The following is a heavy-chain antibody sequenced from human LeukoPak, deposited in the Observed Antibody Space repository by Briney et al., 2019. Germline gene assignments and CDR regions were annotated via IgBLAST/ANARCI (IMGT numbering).Heavy chain of an antibody. V-gene: IGHV1-18*04. CDR3: ARDRGSTERPFDY. D-gene: IGHD1-26*01. Sequence: ASVKVSCKASGYTFTTYGISWVRQAPGQGLEWMGWVSAYNGNTNYARRFQGRVTMTTDTSTGTAYMILRSLGSDDTAIYYCARDRGSTERPFDYWGQGTLVTVSS. CDR2: VSAYNGNT. J-gene: IGHJ4*02. CDR1: GYTFTTYG.